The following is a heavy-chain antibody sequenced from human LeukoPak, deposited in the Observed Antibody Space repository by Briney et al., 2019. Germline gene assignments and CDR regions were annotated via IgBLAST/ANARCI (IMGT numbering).Heavy chain of an antibody. CDR1: GYTFTSYA. V-gene: IGHV1-46*01. CDR2: ISPSGAST. J-gene: IGHJ4*02. Sequence: ASVKVSCKASGYTFTSYAMNWVRQAPGQGLEWMGIISPSGASTTYAQKFQGRVTMTRDTSTSTAYMELRSLRSDDTAVYYCAGDYYDSSDYWGQGTLVTVSS. D-gene: IGHD3-22*01. CDR3: AGDYYDSSDY.